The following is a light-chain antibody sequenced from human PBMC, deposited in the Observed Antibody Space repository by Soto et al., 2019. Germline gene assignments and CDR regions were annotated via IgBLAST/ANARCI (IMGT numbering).Light chain of an antibody. Sequence: IQVTQSPSSLSASVGDRITITCRASQGMSTYLAWYQQKPGKAPKLLIYAAYTLHSGVPSRFSGGGSGTDFTLTISSLQPEDFATYYCHQLNRYPTFGGGTKVEIK. CDR3: HQLNRYPT. J-gene: IGKJ4*01. CDR1: QGMSTY. CDR2: AAY. V-gene: IGKV1-9*01.